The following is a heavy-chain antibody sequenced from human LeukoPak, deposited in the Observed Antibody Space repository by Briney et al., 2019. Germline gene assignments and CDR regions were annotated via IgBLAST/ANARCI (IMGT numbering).Heavy chain of an antibody. Sequence: SETLSLTCAVSGGSISSSNWWSWVRQPPGKGLEWIGYISYSGSTNYNPSLKSRVTILVDTSKKQFSLKLSSVTAADTAVYYCARELIVGATMAFDIWGQGTRVTVSS. CDR1: GGSISSSNW. D-gene: IGHD1-26*01. V-gene: IGHV4-4*02. J-gene: IGHJ3*02. CDR3: ARELIVGATMAFDI. CDR2: ISYSGST.